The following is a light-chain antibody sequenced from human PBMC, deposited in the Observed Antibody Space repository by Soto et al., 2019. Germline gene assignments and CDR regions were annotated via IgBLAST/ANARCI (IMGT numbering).Light chain of an antibody. CDR1: QSVVYDSNNKNY. CDR2: DAS. CDR3: VLQSSDAWR. V-gene: IGKV4-1*01. Sequence: DVVMTKVQDYRVGLIGDSTTINCKSSQSVVYDSNNKNYLAWYQQKPGKAPELLIFDASNLKSGVSSRFSGSRPGTEYALSLSRLHPGDVATYFCVLQSSDAWRYAQGTKVDIK. J-gene: IGKJ1*01.